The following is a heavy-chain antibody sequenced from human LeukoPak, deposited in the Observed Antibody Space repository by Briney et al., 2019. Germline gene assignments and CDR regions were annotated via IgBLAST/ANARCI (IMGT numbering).Heavy chain of an antibody. J-gene: IGHJ4*02. Sequence: GGSLRLSCAASGFTFSSYWMSWVCQAPGKGLEWVANIKQDGSEKYYVDSVKGRFTISRDNAKNSLYLQMNSLRAEDTAVYYCARSPTRQLYGSGSYYFDYWGQGTLVTVSS. CDR3: ARSPTRQLYGSGSYYFDY. CDR1: GFTFSSYW. D-gene: IGHD3-10*01. CDR2: IKQDGSEK. V-gene: IGHV3-7*01.